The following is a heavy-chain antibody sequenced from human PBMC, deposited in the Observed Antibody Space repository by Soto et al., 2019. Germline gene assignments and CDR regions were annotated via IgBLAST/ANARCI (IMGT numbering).Heavy chain of an antibody. V-gene: IGHV3-23*01. CDR3: ASTSLGAYYYYGMDV. D-gene: IGHD1-26*01. CDR2: ISGSGGST. CDR1: GFTFSSYA. Sequence: GGSLRLSCAASGFTFSSYAMSWVRQAPGKGLEWVSAISGSGGSTYYADSVKGRFTISRDNSKNTLYLQMNSLRAEDTAVYYCASTSLGAYYYYGMDVWGQGTTVTVSS. J-gene: IGHJ6*02.